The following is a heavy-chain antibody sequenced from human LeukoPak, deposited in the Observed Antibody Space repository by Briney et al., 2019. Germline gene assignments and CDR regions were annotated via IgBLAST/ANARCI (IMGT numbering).Heavy chain of an antibody. D-gene: IGHD2-2*01. Sequence: ASSTLSLTSAVSGGSISSGGYSWSWIRQPPMKGLEWIGYIYYDGSTNYNPSLKSRVTISVDRSKNQFSLKLSSVTAADTAVYYCARAVPVYCSRSTCYGDRDAFDIWGQGTMVTVSS. V-gene: IGHV4-30-2*01. J-gene: IGHJ3*02. CDR3: ARAVPVYCSRSTCYGDRDAFDI. CDR1: GGSISSGGYS. CDR2: IYYDGST.